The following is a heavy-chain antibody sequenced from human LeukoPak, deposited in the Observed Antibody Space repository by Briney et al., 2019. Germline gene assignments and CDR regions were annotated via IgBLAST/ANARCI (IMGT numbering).Heavy chain of an antibody. CDR2: INPSGGST. V-gene: IGHV1-46*01. J-gene: IGHJ4*02. CDR1: GYTFTSYY. D-gene: IGHD3-22*01. Sequence: ASVKVSCKASGYTFTSYYVHWVRQAPGQGLEWMGIINPSGGSTSYAQKFQGRVTMTRDMSTSTVYMELSSLRSEDTAVYYCARDRLPDYYDSSGDFDYWGQGTLVTVSS. CDR3: ARDRLPDYYDSSGDFDY.